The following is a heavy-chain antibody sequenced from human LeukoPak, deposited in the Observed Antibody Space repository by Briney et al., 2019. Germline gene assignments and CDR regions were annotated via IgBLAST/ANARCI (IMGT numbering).Heavy chain of an antibody. CDR2: INPSGGST. CDR3: ARGDVVVVAATHDAFGI. D-gene: IGHD2-15*01. Sequence: AASVKVSCKASGYTFTSYYMHWVRQAPGQGLEWMGIINPSGGSTSYAQKFQGRVTMTRDTSTSTVYMELSSLRSEDTAVYYCARGDVVVVAATHDAFGIWGQGTMVTVSS. V-gene: IGHV1-46*01. J-gene: IGHJ3*02. CDR1: GYTFTSYY.